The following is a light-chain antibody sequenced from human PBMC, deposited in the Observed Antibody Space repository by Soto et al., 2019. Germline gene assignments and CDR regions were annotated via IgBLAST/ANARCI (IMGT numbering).Light chain of an antibody. CDR3: QQYGGSPRT. CDR2: HAS. CDR1: ESVSNNY. Sequence: EIVLTQSPGTLSLSPGERATLSCRASESVSNNYLAWYQQKPGQAPRLLIYHASSRATGIPDRFSGSGSGTDFTLTISRLEPEDFAVYYCQQYGGSPRTFGQGTKVDIK. V-gene: IGKV3-20*01. J-gene: IGKJ1*01.